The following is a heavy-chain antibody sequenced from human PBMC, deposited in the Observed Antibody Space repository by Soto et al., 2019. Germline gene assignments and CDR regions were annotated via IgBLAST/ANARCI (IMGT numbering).Heavy chain of an antibody. Sequence: QVQLQESGPGLVKPSETLSLTCTVSGGSINSFYWRWVRQPAGKGLEWIGRMYVTGSTNYNPSLKNRVSMSLDTSKNQFSRKLSSWTAADTAVYYCAREHNYYGSGDSNPFDSWGQGTLVTVSS. CDR1: GGSINSFY. V-gene: IGHV4-4*07. CDR2: MYVTGST. D-gene: IGHD3-10*01. J-gene: IGHJ4*02. CDR3: AREHNYYGSGDSNPFDS.